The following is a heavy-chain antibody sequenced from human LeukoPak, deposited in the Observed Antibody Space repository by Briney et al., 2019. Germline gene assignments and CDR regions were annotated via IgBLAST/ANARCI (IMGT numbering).Heavy chain of an antibody. CDR1: GFTFNSYG. CDR2: MWYDGSDK. CDR3: ARGLPPVMKYYFDY. V-gene: IGHV3-33*01. J-gene: IGHJ4*02. D-gene: IGHD4-11*01. Sequence: GGSLRLSCAASGFTFNSYGMHWVRQAPGKGLEWVAVMWYDGSDKYYADSVKGRFSISRDDSKNTLYLQMNSLRAEDTAMYYCARGLPPVMKYYFDYWGQGTLVTVSS.